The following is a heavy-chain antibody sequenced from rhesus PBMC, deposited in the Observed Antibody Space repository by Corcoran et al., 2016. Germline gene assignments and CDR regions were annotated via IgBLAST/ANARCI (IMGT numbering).Heavy chain of an antibody. V-gene: IGHV3S26*01. CDR3: AKGAYSSWSEYFDY. J-gene: IGHJ4*01. CDR1: GFTFRSYV. Sequence: DVQLVESGGGLVKPGGSLRRSCVASGFTFRSYVMHWVRQAPGKGLEWVSVISERGRTRYYAHSVKGRFTISRDNSKNTLSLQMNSLRAEDTAVYYCAKGAYSSWSEYFDYWGQGVLVTVSS. CDR2: ISERGRTR. D-gene: IGHD6-13*01.